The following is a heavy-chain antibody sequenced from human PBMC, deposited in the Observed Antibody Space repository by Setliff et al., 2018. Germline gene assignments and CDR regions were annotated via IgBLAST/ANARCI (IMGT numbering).Heavy chain of an antibody. CDR3: ARGWHYGSGSYYKGNY. D-gene: IGHD3-10*01. CDR1: GYIFTNYA. V-gene: IGHV1-3*01. CDR2: INAANGNT. J-gene: IGHJ4*02. Sequence: ASVKVSCKASGYIFTNYAIHWVRQAPGQRLEWMGWINAANGNTEYSQKFQGRVTMTRDTSTSTAYMELSSLRSEDTAVYYCARGWHYGSGSYYKGNYWGQGTLVTVS.